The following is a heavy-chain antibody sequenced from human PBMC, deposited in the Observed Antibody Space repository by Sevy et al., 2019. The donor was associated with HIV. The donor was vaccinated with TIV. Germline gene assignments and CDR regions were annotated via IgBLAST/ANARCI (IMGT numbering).Heavy chain of an antibody. Sequence: ASVKVSCKASGYTFTSYGISWVRQAPGQGLEWMGWISAYNGNTNYAQKLQGRVTMTTDTSTRTAYMELRSRRSDDTAVYYCARVGYCSSSSCHYYGMDVWGQGTTVTVSS. CDR2: ISAYNGNT. V-gene: IGHV1-18*01. CDR1: GYTFTSYG. J-gene: IGHJ6*02. D-gene: IGHD2-15*01. CDR3: ARVGYCSSSSCHYYGMDV.